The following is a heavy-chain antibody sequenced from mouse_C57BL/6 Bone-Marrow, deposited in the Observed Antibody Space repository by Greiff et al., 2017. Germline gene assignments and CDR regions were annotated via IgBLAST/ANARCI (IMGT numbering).Heavy chain of an antibody. CDR3: TTVDYDYFVY. CDR1: GFNIKDDY. D-gene: IGHD2-4*01. CDR2: IDPENGDT. V-gene: IGHV14-4*01. Sequence: EVKLMESGAELVRPGASVKLSCTASGFNIKDDYMHWVKQRPEQGLEWIGWIDPENGDTEYASKFQGKATITADTSANTAYLQLSSLTSEDTAVYYCTTVDYDYFVYWGQGTTLTVSS. J-gene: IGHJ2*01.